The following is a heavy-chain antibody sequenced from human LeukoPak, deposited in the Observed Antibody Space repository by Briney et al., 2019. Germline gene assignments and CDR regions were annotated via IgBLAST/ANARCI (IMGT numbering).Heavy chain of an antibody. D-gene: IGHD5-24*01. CDR2: ISGSGGST. V-gene: IGHV3-23*01. CDR3: AKWSPGGMGWLHPGGAFDI. J-gene: IGHJ3*02. CDR1: GFTFSSYA. Sequence: QPGGSLRLSCAASGFTFSSYAMSWVRQAPGKGLEWVSAISGSGGSTYYADSVKGRFTISRDNSKNTLYLQMNSLRAEDTAVYYCAKWSPGGMGWLHPGGAFDIWGQGTMVTVSS.